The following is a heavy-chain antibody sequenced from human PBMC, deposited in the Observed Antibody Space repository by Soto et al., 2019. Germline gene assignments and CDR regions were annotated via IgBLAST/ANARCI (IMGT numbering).Heavy chain of an antibody. D-gene: IGHD3-22*01. V-gene: IGHV4-4*07. Sequence: SETLSLTCTVSGGSISSYYWSWIRQPAGKGLEWIGRIYTSGSTNYNPSLKSRVTMSVDTSKNQFSLKLSSVTAAGTAVYYCARVSAGYYDSSGYFDYWGQGTLVTAPQ. CDR1: GGSISSYY. CDR3: ARVSAGYYDSSGYFDY. CDR2: IYTSGST. J-gene: IGHJ4*02.